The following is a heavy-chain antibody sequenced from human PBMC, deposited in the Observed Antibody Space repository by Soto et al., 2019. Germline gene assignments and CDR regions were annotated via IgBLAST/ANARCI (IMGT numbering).Heavy chain of an antibody. CDR1: GGSFRGYY. D-gene: IGHD3-9*01. J-gene: IGHJ6*02. CDR3: ARVMGYYDILTGYWGYYGMDV. Sequence: SETLSLTCAVYGGSFRGYYWSWIRQPPGKGLEWIGEINHSGSTNYNPSLKSRVTISVDTSKNQFSLKLSSVTAADTAVYYCARVMGYYDILTGYWGYYGMDVWGQGTTVT. V-gene: IGHV4-34*01. CDR2: INHSGST.